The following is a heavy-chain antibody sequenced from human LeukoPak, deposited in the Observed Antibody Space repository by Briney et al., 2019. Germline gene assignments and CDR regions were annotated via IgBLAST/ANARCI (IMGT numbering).Heavy chain of an antibody. CDR3: ASLTVGEPPEY. CDR2: ISSSSSTI. J-gene: IGHJ4*02. Sequence: GGSLRLSCAASGFTFSSYSMNWVRQAPGKGLEWVSYISSSSSTIYYADSVKGRFTISRDNAKNSLYLQMNSLRAEDTAVYYCASLTVGEPPEYWGQGTLVTVSS. D-gene: IGHD3-10*01. CDR1: GFTFSSYS. V-gene: IGHV3-48*01.